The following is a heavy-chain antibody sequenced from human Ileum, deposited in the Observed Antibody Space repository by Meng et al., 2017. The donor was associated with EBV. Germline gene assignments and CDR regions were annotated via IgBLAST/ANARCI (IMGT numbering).Heavy chain of an antibody. CDR1: GGSFSGYD. CDR3: ARGWDTAMDSG. Sequence: QVYLEQWGAGLLKPSETLSPTCAVYGGSFSGYDWSWIRQPPGKGLEWIGYIYYSGTTNYNPSLESRVTISVDTSKNQFSLKLRSVAASDTAVYYCARGWDTAMDSGWGQGTLVTVSS. CDR2: IYYSGTT. J-gene: IGHJ4*02. D-gene: IGHD5-18*01. V-gene: IGHV4-34*11.